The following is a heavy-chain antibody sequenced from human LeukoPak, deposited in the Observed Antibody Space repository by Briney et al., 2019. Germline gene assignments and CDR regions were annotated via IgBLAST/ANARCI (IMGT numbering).Heavy chain of an antibody. D-gene: IGHD1-26*01. Sequence: PVQPLDSPSVVIDGKTIHYADSVKGRFTISRDNAKNSVYLQMNSLRVEDTAIYYCASLWELIGSWGQGTLVSDSS. CDR2: VIDGKTI. J-gene: IGHJ4*02. CDR3: ASLWELIGS. V-gene: IGHV3-69-1*02.